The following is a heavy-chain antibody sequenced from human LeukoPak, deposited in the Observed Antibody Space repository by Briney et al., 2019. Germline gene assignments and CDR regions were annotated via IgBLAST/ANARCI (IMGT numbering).Heavy chain of an antibody. Sequence: SETLSLTCTVSGGSISSSSYYWGWIRQPPGKGLERIGSIYYSGSTYYNPSLKSRVTISVDTSKNQFSLKLSSVTAADTAMYYCARDRAIVGATPWFDPWGQGTLVTVSS. CDR1: GGSISSSSYY. J-gene: IGHJ5*02. D-gene: IGHD1-26*01. CDR3: ARDRAIVGATPWFDP. CDR2: IYYSGST. V-gene: IGHV4-39*07.